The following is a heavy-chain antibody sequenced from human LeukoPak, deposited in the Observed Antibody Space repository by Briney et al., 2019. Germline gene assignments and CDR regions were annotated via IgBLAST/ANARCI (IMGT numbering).Heavy chain of an antibody. CDR3: ARWGETSALRVHAFDI. Sequence: SETLSLTCTVSGDSIGSYYWNWIRQPPGKGLEWIGYGHYSGHTDYNPSLKSRVTLSVDTSKSQFSLKLSSVTAADTAVYYCARWGETSALRVHAFDIWGQGTMVTVSS. CDR2: GHYSGHT. J-gene: IGHJ3*02. V-gene: IGHV4-59*01. D-gene: IGHD3-10*01. CDR1: GDSIGSYY.